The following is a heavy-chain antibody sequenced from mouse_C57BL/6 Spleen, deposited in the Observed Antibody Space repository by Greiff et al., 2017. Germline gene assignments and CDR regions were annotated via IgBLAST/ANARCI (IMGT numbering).Heavy chain of an antibody. CDR2: IYPGSGST. J-gene: IGHJ1*03. CDR1: GYTFTSYW. D-gene: IGHD2-2*01. Sequence: QVQLQQPGAELVKPGASVKMSCKASGYTFTSYWITWVKQRPGQGLEWIGDIYPGSGSTNYNEKFKSKATLTVDTSSSTAYMQLSSLTSEDSAVYYCARGGYPFWYFDVWGTGTTVTVSS. V-gene: IGHV1-55*01. CDR3: ARGGYPFWYFDV.